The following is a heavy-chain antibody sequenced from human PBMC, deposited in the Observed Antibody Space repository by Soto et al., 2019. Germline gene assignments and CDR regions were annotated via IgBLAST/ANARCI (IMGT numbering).Heavy chain of an antibody. V-gene: IGHV4-34*01. CDR2: INHSGSH. J-gene: IGHJ5*02. D-gene: IGHD2-15*01. CDR1: GGSFSGYY. Sequence: QVQLQQWVAGLLKPSETLSLTCAVYGGSFSGYYLSWIRQPPGKGLEWIGEINHSGSHNYNPYLKSRVTISVDTSKNQFSLKLSSVTAADTAVYYCARAWVAVVAAMGWFEPWGQGTLVTVSS. CDR3: ARAWVAVVAAMGWFEP.